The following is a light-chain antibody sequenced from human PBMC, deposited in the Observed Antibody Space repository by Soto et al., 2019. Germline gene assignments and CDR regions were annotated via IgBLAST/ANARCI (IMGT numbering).Light chain of an antibody. CDR1: QSVSNN. J-gene: IGKJ1*01. Sequence: EIVMTQSPATLSVSPGERATLSCRASQSVSNNLAWYQQKPGQAPRLLIYGASTRATGIPARFSGSGSGTEFTLTISSLQSEDFALYYCQQYNNWPRTFSQGTKVDIK. CDR2: GAS. V-gene: IGKV3-15*01. CDR3: QQYNNWPRT.